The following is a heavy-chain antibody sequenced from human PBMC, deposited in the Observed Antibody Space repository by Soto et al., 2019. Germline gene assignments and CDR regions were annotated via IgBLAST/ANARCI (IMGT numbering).Heavy chain of an antibody. V-gene: IGHV3-21*01. CDR1: GFTFSSYS. D-gene: IGHD3-16*01. CDR3: ARDHYDIRGGAFDI. CDR2: ISSSSSYI. Sequence: GGSLRLSCAASGFTFSSYSMNWVRQAPGKGLEWVSSISSSSSYIYYADSVKGRFTISRDNAKNSLYLQMNSLRAEDTAVYYCARDHYDIRGGAFDIWGQGTMVTVSS. J-gene: IGHJ3*02.